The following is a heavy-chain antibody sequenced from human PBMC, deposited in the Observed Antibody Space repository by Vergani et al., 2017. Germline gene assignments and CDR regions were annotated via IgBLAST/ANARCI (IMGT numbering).Heavy chain of an antibody. V-gene: IGHV1-46*01. Sequence: QVLLVQSGAEVKKPGASVRVSCKTSGYTFTNYYIHWVRQAPGQGLEWRGIINPSGGSTTYAQQFQGRLTITRDTSTSTVYMDLSNLRSEDTAVYYCARPHGDILPPDPRRLDYWGQGTLVTVSS. J-gene: IGHJ4*02. CDR3: ARPHGDILPPDPRRLDY. CDR1: GYTFTNYY. CDR2: INPSGGST.